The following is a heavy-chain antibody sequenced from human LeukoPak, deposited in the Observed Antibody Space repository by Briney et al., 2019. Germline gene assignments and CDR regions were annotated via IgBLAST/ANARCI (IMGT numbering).Heavy chain of an antibody. V-gene: IGHV4-39*01. CDR3: ARHMTGHDAFDI. CDR2: IYYSGST. J-gene: IGHJ3*02. D-gene: IGHD3-16*01. Sequence: PSETLSLTCTVYGGSISSSSYYWGWIRQPPGKGLEWIGSIYYSGSTYYNPSHKSRVTISVDTSKNQFSLKLSSVTAADTAVYYCARHMTGHDAFDIWGQGTMVTVSS. CDR1: GGSISSSSYY.